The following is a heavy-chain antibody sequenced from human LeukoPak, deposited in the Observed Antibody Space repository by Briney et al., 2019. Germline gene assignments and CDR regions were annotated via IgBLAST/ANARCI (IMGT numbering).Heavy chain of an antibody. Sequence: GGSLRLSCTASGFTFGDYAMSWVRQAPGKGMEWVGFIRSIAYGGTTEYAASVKGRFTISRDDSKSIAYLQMNSLKTEDTAVYYCTRGPGYYYDSSALDYWGQGTLVTVSS. CDR2: IRSIAYGGTT. CDR3: TRGPGYYYDSSALDY. V-gene: IGHV3-49*04. J-gene: IGHJ4*02. D-gene: IGHD3-22*01. CDR1: GFTFGDYA.